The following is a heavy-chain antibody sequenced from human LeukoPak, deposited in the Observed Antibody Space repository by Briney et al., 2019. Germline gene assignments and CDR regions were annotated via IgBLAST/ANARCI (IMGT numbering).Heavy chain of an antibody. CDR2: IGGSGGST. CDR1: GFTFSSYA. Sequence: GGSLRLSCAASGFTFSSYAMSWVRQAPGKGLEWVSAIGGSGGSTYYTDSVKGRFTISRDNSKNTLYLQMNSLRAEDTAVYYCAKDRAAAALFDYWGQGTLVTVSS. J-gene: IGHJ4*02. D-gene: IGHD6-13*01. V-gene: IGHV3-23*01. CDR3: AKDRAAAALFDY.